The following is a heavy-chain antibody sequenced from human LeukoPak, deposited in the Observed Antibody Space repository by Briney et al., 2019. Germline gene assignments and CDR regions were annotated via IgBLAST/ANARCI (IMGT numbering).Heavy chain of an antibody. CDR2: ISYDGSNK. V-gene: IGHV3-30-3*01. CDR1: GFTFSSYA. D-gene: IGHD3-10*01. CDR3: ARVYYYGSNWFDP. J-gene: IGHJ5*02. Sequence: GGSLRLSCAASGFTFSSYAMHWVRQAPGKGLEWVAVISYDGSNKYYADSVKGRFTISRDNSKNTLYLQMNSLRAEDTAVYYCARVYYYGSNWFDPWGQGTLVTVSS.